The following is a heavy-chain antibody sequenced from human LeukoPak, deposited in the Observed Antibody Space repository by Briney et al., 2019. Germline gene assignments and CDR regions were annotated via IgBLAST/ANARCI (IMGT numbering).Heavy chain of an antibody. CDR1: GYTFTSYY. CDR3: ARDLGYSYPADYYYMDV. D-gene: IGHD5-18*01. V-gene: IGHV1-46*01. CDR2: INPSDGST. Sequence: ASVKVSCKASGYTFTSYYIHLVRQAPGQGFEWMAIINPSDGSTTNSQKFQGRVTMTRDTSTSTVYMELSSLRSEDTAVYYCARDLGYSYPADYYYMDVWGKGTTVTVSS. J-gene: IGHJ6*03.